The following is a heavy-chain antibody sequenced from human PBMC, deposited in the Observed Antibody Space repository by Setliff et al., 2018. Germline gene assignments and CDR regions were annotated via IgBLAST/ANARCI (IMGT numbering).Heavy chain of an antibody. D-gene: IGHD3-3*01. CDR3: ARAFTYYNFWSGYGYGMDV. CDR2: IYTSGST. J-gene: IGHJ6*02. Sequence: SETLSLTCTVSGGSISSGSYYWSWIRQPAGKGLEWIGRIYTSGSTNYNPSLKSRVTISVDTSKNQFSLKLSSVTAADTAVYYCARAFTYYNFWSGYGYGMDVWGQGTMGTVSS. CDR1: GGSISSGSYY. V-gene: IGHV4-61*02.